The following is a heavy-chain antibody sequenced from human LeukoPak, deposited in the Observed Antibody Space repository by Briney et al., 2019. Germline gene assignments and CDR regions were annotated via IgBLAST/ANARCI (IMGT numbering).Heavy chain of an antibody. Sequence: GGSLRLSCAASGFTFSSYAMNWVRQAPGKGLEWVAAISCSGGSTYYADSVKGRFTISRDNSKNTLSLQMNGLRAQDTVVYYCATPPPQPVGGDFGYYYYMDVWGKGTTVTVSS. CDR3: ATPPPQPVGGDFGYYYYMDV. CDR2: ISCSGGST. CDR1: GFTFSSYA. V-gene: IGHV3-23*01. J-gene: IGHJ6*03. D-gene: IGHD3-16*01.